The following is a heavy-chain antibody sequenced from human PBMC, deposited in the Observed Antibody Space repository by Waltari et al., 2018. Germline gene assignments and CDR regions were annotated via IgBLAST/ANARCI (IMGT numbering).Heavy chain of an antibody. J-gene: IGHJ4*02. CDR1: GYTFTDYY. CDR3: ATARSSSWYGLGY. CDR2: VDPEDGET. D-gene: IGHD6-13*01. Sequence: EVQLVQSGAEVKKPGATVKISCKVSGYTFTDYYMHWVQQAPGKGLEWMGLVDPEDGETLYAEKVQCRVTITADTSTDTAYMELGSLRSGDTAVYYCATARSSSWYGLGYWGQGTLVTVSS. V-gene: IGHV1-69-2*01.